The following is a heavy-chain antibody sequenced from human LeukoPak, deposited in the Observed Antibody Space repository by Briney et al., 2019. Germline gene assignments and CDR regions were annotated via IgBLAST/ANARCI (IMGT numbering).Heavy chain of an antibody. CDR3: ARGPGIAAAVGP. Sequence: PGGSLRLSCAASGFTFSSYSMNWVRQAPGKGLEWVSSISSSSSYIYYADSVKGRFTISRDNAKNSLYLQMNSLRAEDTAVYYCARGPGIAAAVGPWGQGTLVTVSS. D-gene: IGHD6-13*01. CDR1: GFTFSSYS. V-gene: IGHV3-21*01. CDR2: ISSSSSYI. J-gene: IGHJ5*02.